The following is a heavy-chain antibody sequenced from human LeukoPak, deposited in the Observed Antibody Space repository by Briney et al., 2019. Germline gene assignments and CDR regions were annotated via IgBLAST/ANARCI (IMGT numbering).Heavy chain of an antibody. J-gene: IGHJ4*02. Sequence: GGSLRLSCAASGFTFNDYAMHWVRQAPGKGLEWVSGISWNSGSIGYADSVKGRFTISRDNAKNSLYLQMDSLRAEDMALYYCAKDLGGSSGLDYWGQGTMVTVSS. CDR2: ISWNSGSI. V-gene: IGHV3-9*03. D-gene: IGHD3-22*01. CDR3: AKDLGGSSGLDY. CDR1: GFTFNDYA.